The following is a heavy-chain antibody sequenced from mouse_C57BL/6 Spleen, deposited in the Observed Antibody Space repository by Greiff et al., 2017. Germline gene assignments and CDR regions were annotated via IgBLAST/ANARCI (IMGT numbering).Heavy chain of an antibody. CDR3: ARGDGVAPTCDV. CDR2: INPSTGGT. D-gene: IGHD1-1*02. V-gene: IGHV1-42*01. Sequence: VQLQQSGPELVKPGASVKISCKASGYSFTGYYMNWVKQSPEKSLEWIGEINPSTGGTTYNQKFKAKATLTVDKSSSTAYRQLKSLTSEDSAVYYCARGDGVAPTCDVWGTGTTVTVSS. J-gene: IGHJ1*03. CDR1: GYSFTGYY.